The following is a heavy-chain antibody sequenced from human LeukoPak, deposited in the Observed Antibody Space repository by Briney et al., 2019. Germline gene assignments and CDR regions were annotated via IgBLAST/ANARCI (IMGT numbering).Heavy chain of an antibody. CDR3: AREEANIVAAIIGMDV. Sequence: ASMKVSCKASGYTFTAYYIHWVRQAPGQGLEWMGWINGNSGDTHYAQKFQGRVTMTRDTSINTGDMELSRLRSDDTAVYYCAREEANIVAAIIGMDVWGQGTTVTVSS. CDR1: GYTFTAYY. D-gene: IGHD2-21*01. CDR2: INGNSGDT. J-gene: IGHJ6*02. V-gene: IGHV1-2*02.